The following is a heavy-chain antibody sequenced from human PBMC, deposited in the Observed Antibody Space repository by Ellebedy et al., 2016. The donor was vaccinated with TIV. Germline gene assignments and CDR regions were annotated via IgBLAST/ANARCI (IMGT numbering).Heavy chain of an antibody. J-gene: IGHJ6*03. CDR3: ARHAATVGAPNMDV. V-gene: IGHV4-61*08. D-gene: IGHD4-23*01. Sequence: SETLSLTCTVSGDFVTSGAYYWSWIRQPPVKGLEWIGYISYSMYYSGSTNYNPSLKSRVTISVDASKNQFSLKLTSVTAADTAVYYCARHAATVGAPNMDVWGRGTTVTVSS. CDR2: ISYSMYYSGST. CDR1: GDFVTSGAYY.